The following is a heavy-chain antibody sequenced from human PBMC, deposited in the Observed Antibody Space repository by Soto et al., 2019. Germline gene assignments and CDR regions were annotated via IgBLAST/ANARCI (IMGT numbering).Heavy chain of an antibody. CDR1: GASVSSNSAA. Sequence: SKALSLTCAITGASVSSNSAAWNWIRQSPSSGLECLGRTYYRSKWYYGYAVSVRSRITINQDTSKIQFSLQLTSVTPEDTAVYYCARTSGYLDVWGQGTTVTVSS. CDR2: TYYRSKWYY. D-gene: IGHD6-13*01. J-gene: IGHJ6*02. CDR3: ARTSGYLDV. V-gene: IGHV6-1*01.